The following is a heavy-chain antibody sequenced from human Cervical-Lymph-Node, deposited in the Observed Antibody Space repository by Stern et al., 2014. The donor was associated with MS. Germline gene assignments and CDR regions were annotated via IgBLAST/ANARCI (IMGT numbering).Heavy chain of an antibody. CDR1: GGSISSGCYY. CDR2: IYYSGST. V-gene: IGHV4-31*01. CDR3: ARGRDGYKSHFDY. J-gene: IGHJ4*02. Sequence: QVQLQESGPGLVKPSQTLSLTCTVSGGSISSGCYYWSWLRQQPGKGLEWIGYIYYSGSTYYNPSLKSLVTISVDTYKNQFSPKLSSVTAADTAVYYCARGRDGYKSHFDYWGQGTLVTVSS. D-gene: IGHD5-24*01.